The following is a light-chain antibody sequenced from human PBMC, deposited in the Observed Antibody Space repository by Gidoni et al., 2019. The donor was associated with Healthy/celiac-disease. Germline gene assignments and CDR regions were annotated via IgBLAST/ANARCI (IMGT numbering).Light chain of an antibody. J-gene: IGKJ1*01. Sequence: DIQITQSPSTLSASVGDRVTITCRASQSISSWLAWYQQKPGKAPKLLIYDASSLESGVPSRFSGSGSGTEFTLTISSLQPDDFATYYCQQYNSYSATFGQXTKVEIK. CDR3: QQYNSYSAT. V-gene: IGKV1-5*01. CDR2: DAS. CDR1: QSISSW.